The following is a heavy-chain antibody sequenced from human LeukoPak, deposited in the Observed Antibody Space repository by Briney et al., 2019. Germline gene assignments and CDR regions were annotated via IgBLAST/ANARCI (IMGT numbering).Heavy chain of an antibody. CDR1: GDSVSSNSAA. CDR3: ARDTAMVTSGYYYMDV. CDR2: TYYRSKWYN. D-gene: IGHD5-18*01. Sequence: SQTLSLTCAISGDSVSSNSAAWNWIRQSPSRGLEWLGRTYYRSKWYNDYAVSVKSRITINPDTSKDQFSLQLNSVTPEDTAVYYCARDTAMVTSGYYYMDVWGKGTTVTVSS. J-gene: IGHJ6*03. V-gene: IGHV6-1*01.